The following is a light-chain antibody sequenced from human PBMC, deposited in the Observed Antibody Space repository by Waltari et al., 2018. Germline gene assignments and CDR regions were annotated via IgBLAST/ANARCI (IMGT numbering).Light chain of an antibody. J-gene: IGLJ2*01. CDR1: SSNIGSNT. CDR2: SNT. CDR3: ATWDDSLNGVI. V-gene: IGLV1-44*01. Sequence: QSVLTQPPSASGTPGQTVTISCSGSSSNIGSNTVHWYQHLPGTAPKLLIYSNTRRPSGVPDRFSGSKSGTSASLAITGLQSEDEADYYCATWDDSLNGVIFGGRTEVTVL.